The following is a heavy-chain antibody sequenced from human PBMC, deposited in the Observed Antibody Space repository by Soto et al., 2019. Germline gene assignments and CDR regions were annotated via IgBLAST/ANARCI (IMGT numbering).Heavy chain of an antibody. CDR2: IIPIFGTA. V-gene: IGHV1-69*01. CDR3: ARAERGYCSSTSCYADY. D-gene: IGHD2-2*03. CDR1: GGTFSSYA. Sequence: QVQLVQSGAEVKKPGSSVKVSCKASGGTFSSYAISWVRQAPGQGLEWMGGIIPIFGTANYAQKFQGRVTITADDSTSTAYMELSSLRSEDTAVYYCARAERGYCSSTSCYADYWGQGTLVTVSS. J-gene: IGHJ4*02.